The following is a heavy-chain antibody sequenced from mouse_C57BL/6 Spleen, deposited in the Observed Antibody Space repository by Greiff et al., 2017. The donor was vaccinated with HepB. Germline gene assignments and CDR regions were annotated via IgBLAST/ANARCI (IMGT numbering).Heavy chain of an antibody. CDR3: ASTAWFAY. V-gene: IGHV1-81*01. J-gene: IGHJ3*01. CDR2: IYPRSGNT. Sequence: QVQLQHSGAELARPGASVKLSCKASGYTFTSYGISWVKQRTGQGLEWIGEIYPRSGNTYYNEKFKGKATLTADKSSSTAYMELRSLTSEDSAVYFCASTAWFAYWGQGTLVTVSA. CDR1: GYTFTSYG.